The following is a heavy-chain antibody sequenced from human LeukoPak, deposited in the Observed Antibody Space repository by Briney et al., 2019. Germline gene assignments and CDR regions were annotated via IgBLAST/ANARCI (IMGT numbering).Heavy chain of an antibody. J-gene: IGHJ4*02. CDR1: GYTFTSYG. CDR3: AREGFGGRGGEYYFDY. Sequence: ASVKVSCKASGYTFTSYGISWVRQAPGQGLEWMGWISAYNGNTNYAQKLQGRVTMTTDTSTSTAYMELSSLRSEDTAVYYCAREGFGGRGGEYYFDYWGQGTLVTVSS. V-gene: IGHV1-18*01. D-gene: IGHD3-16*01. CDR2: ISAYNGNT.